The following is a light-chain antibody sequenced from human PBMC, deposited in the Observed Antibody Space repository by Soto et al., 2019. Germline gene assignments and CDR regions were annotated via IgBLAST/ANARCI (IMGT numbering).Light chain of an antibody. CDR2: YTS. CDR3: QQYNSYSLT. Sequence: EIVLTQSPATLSSSPVETATLSCRASQYVGTRLAWYQHKPGQAPRLLIYYTSNRATGIPARFSGSGSGTEFTLTISSLQPDDFATYYCQQYNSYSLTFGQGTKVDIK. V-gene: IGKV3-11*01. J-gene: IGKJ1*01. CDR1: QYVGTR.